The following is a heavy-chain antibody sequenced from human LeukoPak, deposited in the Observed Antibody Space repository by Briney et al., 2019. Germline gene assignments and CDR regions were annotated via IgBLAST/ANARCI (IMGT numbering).Heavy chain of an antibody. D-gene: IGHD3-10*01. J-gene: IGHJ3*02. CDR3: AHPIGGDAFDI. V-gene: IGHV2-5*01. CDR2: IYWNDDK. CDR1: GFVRSATGVG. Sequence: SALTLVRPTQRLTLTCTFLGFVRSATGVGLDWVSYTPGNGLDWHALIYWNDDKRYSPSLKSRLTITKDTSKNQVVLTMTNMDPVDTATYYCAHPIGGDAFDIWGQGTMVTVSS.